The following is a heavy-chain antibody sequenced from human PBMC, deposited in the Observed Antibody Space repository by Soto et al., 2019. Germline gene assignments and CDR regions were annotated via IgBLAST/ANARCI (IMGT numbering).Heavy chain of an antibody. CDR2: MYPSGSS. V-gene: IGHV4-4*02. CDR3: AREGCDHRTDS. Sequence: QVQLLESGPGLVKPSETLSLTCAVSGGSIDTPNWWSWYRLPPGKGLEWIAEMYPSGSSNRNPSLNSRGTISLDTSSNHFSLKLTSLTAADTAIYYCAREGCDHRTDSWGQGIPVTVSS. CDR1: GGSIDTPNW. J-gene: IGHJ4*02.